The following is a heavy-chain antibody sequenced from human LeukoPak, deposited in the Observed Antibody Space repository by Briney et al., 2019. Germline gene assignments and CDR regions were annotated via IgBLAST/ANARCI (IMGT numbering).Heavy chain of an antibody. CDR3: AKQGAGIRD. V-gene: IGHV3-48*01. CDR1: RFTFSSYS. Sequence: GGSLRLSCAASRFTFSSYSMNWVRQAPGKGLEWISYISGSSSTIYYADSVKGRFTISRDNAKSSLYLQMNSLRAEDTAVYYCAKQGAGIRDWGQGTLVTVSS. D-gene: IGHD6-19*01. J-gene: IGHJ4*02. CDR2: ISGSSSTI.